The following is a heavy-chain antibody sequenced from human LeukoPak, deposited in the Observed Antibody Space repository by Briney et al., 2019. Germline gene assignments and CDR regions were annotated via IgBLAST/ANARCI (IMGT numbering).Heavy chain of an antibody. CDR2: IYHSGST. J-gene: IGHJ4*02. V-gene: IGHV4-4*02. CDR3: ARETGTTPSWYYFDY. Sequence: TGGSLRLSCAASGFTFSNYGMTWVRQPPGKGLEWIGEIYHSGSTNYNPSLKSRVTISVDKSKNQFSLKLSSVTAADTAVYYCARETGTTPSWYYFDYWGQGTLVTVSS. CDR1: GFTFSNYG. D-gene: IGHD1-1*01.